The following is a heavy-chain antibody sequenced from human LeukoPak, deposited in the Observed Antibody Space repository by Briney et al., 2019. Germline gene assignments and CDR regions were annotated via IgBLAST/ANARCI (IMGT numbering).Heavy chain of an antibody. J-gene: IGHJ1*01. D-gene: IGHD6-19*01. CDR3: ARDLDSSGWSHFQH. CDR2: INPNSGGT. V-gene: IGHV1-2*02. Sequence: ASVKVSCKASGYTLTGYYMHWVRQAPAQGLEWMGWINPNSGGTNYAQKFQGRVTMSRDTSISTAYMDLSRLRSDDTAVYYCARDLDSSGWSHFQHWGQGTLVTVSS. CDR1: GYTLTGYY.